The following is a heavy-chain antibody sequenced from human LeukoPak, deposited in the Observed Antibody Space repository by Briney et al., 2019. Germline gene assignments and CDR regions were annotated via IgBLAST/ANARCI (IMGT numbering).Heavy chain of an antibody. CDR1: GFTFSSYA. V-gene: IGHV3-23*01. Sequence: PGGSLRLSCAASGFTFSSYAMGWVRQAPGKGLEWVSIISATGVSTYFAASVRGRFTISRDNSKNTQYLQMNSLRAEDTAVYYCAKGSGRYGSGSFSDSWGQGTLVTVSS. CDR3: AKGSGRYGSGSFSDS. J-gene: IGHJ5*01. CDR2: ISATGVST. D-gene: IGHD3-10*01.